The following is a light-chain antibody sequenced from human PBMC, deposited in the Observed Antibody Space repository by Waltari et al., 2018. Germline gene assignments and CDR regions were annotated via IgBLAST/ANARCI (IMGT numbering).Light chain of an antibody. V-gene: IGLV3-19*01. CDR2: DKN. CDR1: GLRSYY. CDR3: HARDASGVGGS. J-gene: IGLJ2*01. Sequence: SSELTQDPAVSVAMGQTVTITCQGNGLRSYYASWYQQRPGQAPILIMYDKNNRPSGVPDRFSGSNSYTTASLTITGAQAEDEASYYCHARDASGVGGSFGGGTKLTVL.